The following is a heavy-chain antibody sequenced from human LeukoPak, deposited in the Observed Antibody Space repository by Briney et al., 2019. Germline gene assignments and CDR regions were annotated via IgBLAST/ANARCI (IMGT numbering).Heavy chain of an antibody. Sequence: PGGSLRLSCAASGFTFSSYWMHWVRQAPGKGLVWVSRINSDGSSTSYADSVKGRFTISRDNGKNTLYLQMNSLRAEDTAVYYCARQGSLGYCSGGSCYGIDAFDIWGQGTMVTVSS. D-gene: IGHD2-15*01. J-gene: IGHJ3*02. CDR3: ARQGSLGYCSGGSCYGIDAFDI. V-gene: IGHV3-74*01. CDR1: GFTFSSYW. CDR2: INSDGSST.